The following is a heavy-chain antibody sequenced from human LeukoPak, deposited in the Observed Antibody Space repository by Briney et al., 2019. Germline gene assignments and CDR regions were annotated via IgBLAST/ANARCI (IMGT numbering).Heavy chain of an antibody. V-gene: IGHV3-30*19. CDR3: ARWGYSSSWYYFDY. J-gene: IGHJ4*02. D-gene: IGHD6-13*01. CDR1: GFTFSSYG. Sequence: HPGGSLRLSCAASGFTFSSYGMHWVRQAPGKGLEWVAVIWYDGSNKYYADSVKGRFTISRDNSKNTLYLQMNSLRAEDTAVYYCARWGYSSSWYYFDYWGQGTLVTVSS. CDR2: IWYDGSNK.